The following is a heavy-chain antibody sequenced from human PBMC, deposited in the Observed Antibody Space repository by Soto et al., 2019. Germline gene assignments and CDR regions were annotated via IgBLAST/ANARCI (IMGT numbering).Heavy chain of an antibody. J-gene: IGHJ6*02. CDR3: AKDLPGYDFWSGLGYYYGMDG. CDR2: ISGSGGST. V-gene: IGHV3-23*01. D-gene: IGHD3-3*01. Sequence: PGVSLRLSCSASGFTFSSYAMSWCRQAPGKGLEWVSAISGSGGSTYYADSVKGRFTISRDNSKNTLYLQMNSLRAEDTAVYYCAKDLPGYDFWSGLGYYYGMDGWGQGTTVTVSS. CDR1: GFTFSSYA.